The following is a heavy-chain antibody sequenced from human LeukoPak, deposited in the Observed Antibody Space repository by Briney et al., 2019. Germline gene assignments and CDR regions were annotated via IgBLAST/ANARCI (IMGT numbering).Heavy chain of an antibody. CDR1: SGSINSYS. D-gene: IGHD3-16*01. J-gene: IGHJ4*02. Sequence: SETLSLTCTVSSGSINSYSWGWVRQPAGRGLEWIGRIYTTGKTDYNPSLKSRLTMSVDTSKRQFSLNLTSVTAADTAIYFCARHGYTASHYFLDFWSQGTLVTVSS. V-gene: IGHV4-4*07. CDR3: ARHGYTASHYFLDF. CDR2: IYTTGKT.